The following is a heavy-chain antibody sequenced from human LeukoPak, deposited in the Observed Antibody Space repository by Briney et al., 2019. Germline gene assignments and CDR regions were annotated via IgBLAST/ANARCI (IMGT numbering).Heavy chain of an antibody. CDR2: ISGSGGST. V-gene: IGHV3-23*01. Sequence: GGSLRLSCAASGFAFSSYAMSWVRQAPGKGLEWVSAISGSGGSTYYADSVKGRFTISRDNSKNTLYLQMNSLRAEDTAVYYCAKTSIAMVRGVIDYWGQGTLVTVSS. CDR1: GFAFSSYA. J-gene: IGHJ4*02. D-gene: IGHD3-10*01. CDR3: AKTSIAMVRGVIDY.